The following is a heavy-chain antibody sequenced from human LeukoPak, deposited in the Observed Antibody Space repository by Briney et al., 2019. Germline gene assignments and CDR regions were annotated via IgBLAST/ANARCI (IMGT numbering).Heavy chain of an antibody. J-gene: IGHJ3*02. D-gene: IGHD3-10*01. Sequence: SETLSLTCSVSGVSISSGSNYWGWIRQPPGKTLEWIGSIYSRGNTYYNPSLKSRLIILIDTAKNHFSLNLSSVTAADTAVYYCARSDGYGLVGIWGQGTMATVSS. V-gene: IGHV4-39*07. CDR1: GVSISSGSNY. CDR2: IYSRGNT. CDR3: ARSDGYGLVGI.